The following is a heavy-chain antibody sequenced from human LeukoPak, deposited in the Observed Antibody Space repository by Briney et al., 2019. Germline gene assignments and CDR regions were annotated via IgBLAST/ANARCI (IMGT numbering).Heavy chain of an antibody. CDR1: GGTFSSYA. D-gene: IGHD5-24*01. V-gene: IGHV1-69*01. Sequence: SVKVSCKASGGTFSSYAISWVRQAPGQGLEWMGGIIPILGTANYAQKFQGRVTITADESTSTAYMELSSLRSEDTAVYYCARAGQQLQYYFDYWGQGTLVTVSS. J-gene: IGHJ4*02. CDR3: ARAGQQLQYYFDY. CDR2: IIPILGTA.